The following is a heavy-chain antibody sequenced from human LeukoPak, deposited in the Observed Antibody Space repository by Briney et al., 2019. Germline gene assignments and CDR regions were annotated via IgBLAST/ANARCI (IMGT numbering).Heavy chain of an antibody. Sequence: GGSLRLSCAASGFTFSTYAMSWVRQAPGKGLEWVSLIGGSDGRTRYADSVKGRLTISRDNSKNTLYLEMNSLRAEDTAVYYCAKDSSSYDWGYMDVWGKGTTVTISS. J-gene: IGHJ6*03. CDR2: IGGSDGRT. V-gene: IGHV3-23*01. CDR1: GFTFSTYA. CDR3: AKDSSSYDWGYMDV. D-gene: IGHD3-22*01.